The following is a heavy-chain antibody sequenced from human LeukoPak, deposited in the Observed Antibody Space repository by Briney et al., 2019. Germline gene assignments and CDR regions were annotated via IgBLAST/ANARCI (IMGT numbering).Heavy chain of an antibody. V-gene: IGHV4-39*01. J-gene: IGHJ4*02. CDR2: SYYSGST. Sequence: SETLSLTCAVSGGSISSSSYYWGWIRQPPGKGLEWIGSSYYSGSTYYNPALKSRVTISVDTSKNQFSLKLSSVTAADTAVYYCARLGYDSSGYIGLFDYWGQGTLVTVSS. CDR1: GGSISSSSYY. CDR3: ARLGYDSSGYIGLFDY. D-gene: IGHD3-22*01.